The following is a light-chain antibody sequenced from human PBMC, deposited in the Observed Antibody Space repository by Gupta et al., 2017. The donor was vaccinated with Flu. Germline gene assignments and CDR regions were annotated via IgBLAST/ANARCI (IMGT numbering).Light chain of an antibody. CDR3: GSDASSYTVI. V-gene: IGLV2-11*01. J-gene: IGLJ2*01. CDR1: SREVGGNNY. Sequence: SVTISSTGTSREVGGNNYVAWYQQHPGKAPNLMMFDVSKRPSGVPDRFSGSKSGNTAALTISGLQAEDEADYYCGSDASSYTVIFVGGTKLTVL. CDR2: DVS.